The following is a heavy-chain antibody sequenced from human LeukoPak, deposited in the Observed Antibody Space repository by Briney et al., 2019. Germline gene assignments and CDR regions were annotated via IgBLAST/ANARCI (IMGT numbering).Heavy chain of an antibody. CDR1: GFTFSSYSSYS. J-gene: IGHJ4*02. V-gene: IGHV3-21*01. Sequence: GGSLRLSCAASGFTFSSYSSYSMNWVRQAPGKGLEWVSSISSSGSFIYYADSVKGRFTISRDNAKNSLYLQMNSLRVEDTAVYYCARDYYGDYAFDYWGQGTLVTVSS. CDR3: ARDYYGDYAFDY. D-gene: IGHD3-10*01. CDR2: ISSSGSFI.